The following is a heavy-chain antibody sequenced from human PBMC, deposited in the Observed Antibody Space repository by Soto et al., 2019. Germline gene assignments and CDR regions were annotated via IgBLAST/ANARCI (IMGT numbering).Heavy chain of an antibody. CDR2: TYYSGST. D-gene: IGHD2-2*01. Sequence: PSETLSLTCTVSGGSISSYYWSWIRQPPGKGLEWIGYTYYSGSTNYNPSPKSRVTISVDTSKNQFSLKLSSVTAADTAVYYCARGYCSSTSGYPYYGMDVWGQGTTVTVSS. CDR3: ARGYCSSTSGYPYYGMDV. J-gene: IGHJ6*02. V-gene: IGHV4-59*01. CDR1: GGSISSYY.